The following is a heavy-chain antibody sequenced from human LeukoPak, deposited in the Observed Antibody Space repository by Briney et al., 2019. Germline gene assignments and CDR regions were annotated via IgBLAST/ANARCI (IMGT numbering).Heavy chain of an antibody. J-gene: IGHJ4*02. CDR3: ARHSGSRTKEYYIDY. V-gene: IGHV4-59*01. CDR2: IYNSGST. D-gene: IGHD6-19*01. CDR1: GGSISSSY. Sequence: SETLSLTCTVSGGSISSSYWSWIRQPPGQGLEWIGYIYNSGSTKYNPSLKSRLTISVDTSKNQFSLKLSSVTAADTAVYYCARHSGSRTKEYYIDYWGQGTLVTVSS.